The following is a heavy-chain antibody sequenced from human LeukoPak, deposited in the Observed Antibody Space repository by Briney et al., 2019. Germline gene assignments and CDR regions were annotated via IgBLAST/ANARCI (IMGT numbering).Heavy chain of an antibody. Sequence: PGGSLRLSCAASGFTFSSYEMNWVRQAPGKGLEWVSYISSSGSTIYYVDSVKGRFTISRDNSKNTLHLQMNILRAEDTAAYYCAKLGGNVAFWGQGTLVTVSS. CDR2: ISSSGSTI. V-gene: IGHV3-48*03. CDR3: AKLGGNVAF. D-gene: IGHD4-23*01. J-gene: IGHJ4*02. CDR1: GFTFSSYE.